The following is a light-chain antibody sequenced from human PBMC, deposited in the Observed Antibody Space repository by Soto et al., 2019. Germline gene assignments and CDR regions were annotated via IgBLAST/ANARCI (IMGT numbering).Light chain of an antibody. Sequence: QSVLTQPPSASGSPGQSVTISCTGTSSDVGGYNYVSWYQQHPGKAPKLMIYEVSKRPSGVPDRFSGSQSGNTASLTVSGLQAEDEADYYCSSYAGSNYVVFGGGTKLTVL. CDR1: SSDVGGYNY. CDR3: SSYAGSNYVV. J-gene: IGLJ2*01. CDR2: EVS. V-gene: IGLV2-8*01.